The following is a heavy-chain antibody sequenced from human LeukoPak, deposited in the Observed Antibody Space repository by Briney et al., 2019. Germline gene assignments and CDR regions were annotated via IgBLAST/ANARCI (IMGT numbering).Heavy chain of an antibody. D-gene: IGHD1-14*01. CDR1: GFTFSSYG. CDR3: ARGGWEYTTLEGDY. V-gene: IGHV3-7*01. J-gene: IGHJ4*02. CDR2: INEDGSKK. Sequence: GGSLRLSCAASGFTFSSYGMSWVRQAPGKGLEWVANINEDGSKKYYVDSVKGRFTISRDNAKNSLFLQMNSLRAEDTAVYYCARGGWEYTTLEGDYWGQGTLVTVSS.